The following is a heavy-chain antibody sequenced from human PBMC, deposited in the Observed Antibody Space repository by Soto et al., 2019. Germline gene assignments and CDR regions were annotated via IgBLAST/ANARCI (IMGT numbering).Heavy chain of an antibody. CDR2: ISAYNGNT. J-gene: IGHJ3*02. Sequence: ASVKVSCKASGYTFTSYGISWVRQAPGQGLEWMGWISAYNGNTNYAQKLQGRVTMTTDTSTSTAYMELRSLRSDDTAVYYCARELYSSSWYDLGDAYAIWGQGTMVTVSS. CDR1: GYTFTSYG. CDR3: ARELYSSSWYDLGDAYAI. V-gene: IGHV1-18*01. D-gene: IGHD6-13*01.